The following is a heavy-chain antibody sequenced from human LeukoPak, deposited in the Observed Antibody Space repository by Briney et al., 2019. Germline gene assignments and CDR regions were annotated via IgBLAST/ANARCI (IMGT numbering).Heavy chain of an antibody. CDR1: GFTFSSYE. V-gene: IGHV3-48*03. D-gene: IGHD1-26*01. CDR3: ARDTADSGSYSAFLDY. Sequence: GGSLRLSCAASGFTFSSYEMIWVRQAPGKGLEWVSYISSSGSTIYYADSVKGRFTISRDNAKNSLYLQMNSLRAEDTAVYYCARDTADSGSYSAFLDYWGQGTLVTVSS. CDR2: ISSSGSTI. J-gene: IGHJ4*02.